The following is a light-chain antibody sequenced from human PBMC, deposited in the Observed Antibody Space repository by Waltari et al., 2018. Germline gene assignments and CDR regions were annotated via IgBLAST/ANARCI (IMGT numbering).Light chain of an antibody. J-gene: IGLJ3*02. CDR3: SSSTSSITWV. Sequence: QSALTQPPSVSGSPGQSVTISCTGTSSDVGNYNHVSWYQQSPGTAPNLSIYEGTNRPSGVPDRFSGSQSGNTACLPISGLQAEDESDYYCSSSTSSITWVFGGGTNLTVL. CDR1: SSDVGNYNH. CDR2: EGT. V-gene: IGLV2-18*02.